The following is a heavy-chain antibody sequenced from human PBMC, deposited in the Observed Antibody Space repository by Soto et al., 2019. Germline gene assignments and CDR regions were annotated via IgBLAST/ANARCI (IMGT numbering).Heavy chain of an antibody. V-gene: IGHV2-5*02. CDR2: IYWDDDK. J-gene: IGHJ4*02. D-gene: IGHD2-2*01. CDR1: GFSLSTSGVG. Sequence: QITLKESGPTLVKPTQTLTLTCTFSGFSLSTSGVGVGWIRQPPGKALEWLALIYWDDDKRFSPSLKTRLTITKDTSKKQVVLTMTNMDPVDTATYYCAHRGYCSGTSCYHFDYCGQGTLVTVSS. CDR3: AHRGYCSGTSCYHFDY.